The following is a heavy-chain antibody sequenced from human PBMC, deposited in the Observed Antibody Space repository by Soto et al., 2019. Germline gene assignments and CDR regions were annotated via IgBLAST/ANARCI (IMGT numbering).Heavy chain of an antibody. D-gene: IGHD3-3*01. CDR2: ISYDGSNK. J-gene: IGHJ6*02. CDR3: ARVRGLRFLEWSIRGHYYYGMDV. CDR1: GFTFSSYA. V-gene: IGHV3-30-3*01. Sequence: GRSLRLSCAASGFTFSSYAIHWVRQAPGKGLEWVAVISYDGSNKYYADSVKGRFTISRDNSKNTLYLQMNSLRAEDTAVYYCARVRGLRFLEWSIRGHYYYGMDVWGQGTTVTVSS.